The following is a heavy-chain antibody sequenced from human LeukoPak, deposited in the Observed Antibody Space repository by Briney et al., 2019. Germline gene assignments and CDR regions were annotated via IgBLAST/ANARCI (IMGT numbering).Heavy chain of an antibody. D-gene: IGHD3-22*01. Sequence: SETLSLTCTVSGGSISSYYWSWIRQPPGKGLEWIGYIYYSGSTNYNPSLKSRVTISVDTSKNQFSVKLSSVTAADTAVYYCARETYYYDSSGYLFDYWGQGTLVTVSS. V-gene: IGHV4-59*01. J-gene: IGHJ4*02. CDR3: ARETYYYDSSGYLFDY. CDR1: GGSISSYY. CDR2: IYYSGST.